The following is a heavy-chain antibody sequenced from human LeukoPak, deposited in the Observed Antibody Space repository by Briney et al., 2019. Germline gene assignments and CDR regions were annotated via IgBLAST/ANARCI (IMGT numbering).Heavy chain of an antibody. J-gene: IGHJ4*02. CDR2: IKHDGSEK. V-gene: IGHV3-7*01. Sequence: GGSLRLSCAASGFTFSDYWMSWVRQAPGRGLEWVANIKHDGSEKYYVDSVKGRFTISRDNAKNSLFLQMNSLRAEDSAVYYCARAQYGFGYSLDYWGQGTLVTVSS. CDR1: GFTFSDYW. CDR3: ARAQYGFGYSLDY. D-gene: IGHD5-18*01.